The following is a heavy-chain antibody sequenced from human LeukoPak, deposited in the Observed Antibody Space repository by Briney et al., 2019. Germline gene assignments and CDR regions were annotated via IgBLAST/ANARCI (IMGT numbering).Heavy chain of an antibody. CDR3: AKDAHSSGWNKLEYRYFDY. CDR2: ISGSGGST. Sequence: GASLRLSCAASGFTFSSYAMSWVRQAPGKGLEWVSAISGSGGSTYYADSVKGRFTISRDNSKNTLYLQMNSLRAEDTAVYYCAKDAHSSGWNKLEYRYFDYWGQGTLVTVSS. V-gene: IGHV3-23*01. D-gene: IGHD6-19*01. CDR1: GFTFSSYA. J-gene: IGHJ4*02.